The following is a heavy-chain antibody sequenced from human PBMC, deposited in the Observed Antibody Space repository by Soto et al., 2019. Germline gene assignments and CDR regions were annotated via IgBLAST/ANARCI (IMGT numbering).Heavy chain of an antibody. J-gene: IGHJ4*02. CDR2: IWYDGSNK. Sequence: GGSLRLSCAASGFTFSSYGMHWVRQAPGKGLEWVAVIWYDGSNKYYADSVKGRFTISRDNSKNTLYLQMNSLRAEDTAVYYCARDLEIWELQNQFDYWGQGTLVTVSS. CDR3: ARDLEIWELQNQFDY. V-gene: IGHV3-33*01. D-gene: IGHD1-26*01. CDR1: GFTFSSYG.